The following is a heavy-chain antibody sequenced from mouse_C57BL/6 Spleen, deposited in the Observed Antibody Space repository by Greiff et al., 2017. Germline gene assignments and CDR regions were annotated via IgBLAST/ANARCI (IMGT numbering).Heavy chain of an antibody. CDR2: ISYDGSN. CDR1: GYSITSGYY. CDR3: AREGPQLGYFDV. D-gene: IGHD3-1*01. J-gene: IGHJ1*03. V-gene: IGHV3-6*01. Sequence: EVQLVESGPGLVKPSQSLSLTCSVTGYSITSGYYWNWIRQFPGNKLEWMGYISYDGSNNYNPSLKNRISITRDTSKNQFFLKLNSVTTEDTATYYCAREGPQLGYFDVWGTGTTVTVSS.